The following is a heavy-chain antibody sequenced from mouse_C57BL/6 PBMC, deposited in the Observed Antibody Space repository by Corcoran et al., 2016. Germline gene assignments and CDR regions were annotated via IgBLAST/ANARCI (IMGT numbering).Heavy chain of an antibody. V-gene: IGHV9-3*01. CDR2: INTYSGVQ. CDR1: GYTFTTYG. J-gene: IGHJ3*01. D-gene: IGHD1-1*01. Sequence: QSQLVQSGPELKKRGESVKISCKATGYTFTTYGMSWLKQAPGKGLKWMGWINTYSGVQTYADDFKGRFAFSLETSASTAYLQINNLKNEDTATYFCARRALRSFAYWGQGTLVTVSA. CDR3: ARRALRSFAY.